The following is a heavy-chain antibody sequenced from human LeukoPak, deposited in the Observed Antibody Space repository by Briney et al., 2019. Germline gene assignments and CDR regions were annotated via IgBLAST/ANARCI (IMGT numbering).Heavy chain of an antibody. V-gene: IGHV3-48*03. CDR2: ISSSGSTI. Sequence: GGSLRLSCATSGFTFSSYEMNWVRQAPGKGLEWVSYISSSGSTIYYADSVKGRFTISRDNAKNSLYLQMNSLRAEDTAVYYCAREGKRITMIVVVTRDAFDIWGQGTMVTVSS. CDR3: AREGKRITMIVVVTRDAFDI. D-gene: IGHD3-22*01. CDR1: GFTFSSYE. J-gene: IGHJ3*02.